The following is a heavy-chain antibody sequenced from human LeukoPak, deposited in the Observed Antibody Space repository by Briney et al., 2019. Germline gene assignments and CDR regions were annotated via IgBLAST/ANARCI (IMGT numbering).Heavy chain of an antibody. CDR3: AKVTGP. V-gene: IGHV3-30*04. CDR1: GFTFSSYA. Sequence: GGSLRLSCAASGFTFSSYAMHWVRQAPGKGLEWVAVISYDGSNKYYADSVKGRFTISRDNAKNSLYLQMNSLRAEDTAVYYCAKVTGPWGQGTLVTVSS. J-gene: IGHJ5*02. CDR2: ISYDGSNK.